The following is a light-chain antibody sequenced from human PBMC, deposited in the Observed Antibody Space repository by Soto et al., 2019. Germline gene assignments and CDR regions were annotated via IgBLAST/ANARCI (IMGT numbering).Light chain of an antibody. Sequence: AIQLTQSPSSLSASVGDRVTITCRASQGISSALAWYQQKPGKAPNLLIYDASSLESGVPSRFIGSGSGTDFTLTICSLQPAYFATYYCQQFNSYPLTFGQGTRLDIK. CDR2: DAS. CDR1: QGISSA. V-gene: IGKV1-13*02. J-gene: IGKJ5*01. CDR3: QQFNSYPLT.